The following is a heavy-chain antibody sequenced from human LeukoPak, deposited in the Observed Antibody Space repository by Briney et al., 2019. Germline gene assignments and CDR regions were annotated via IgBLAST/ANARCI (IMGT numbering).Heavy chain of an antibody. D-gene: IGHD6-6*01. CDR1: GFTFSSYG. Sequence: GESLKISCAASGFTFSSYGMHWVRQAPGKGLEWVAFIESDGSITRYADSVKGRLTTSRDNSKNTLSLQMNSLRPDDTALYYCARDQYRSSKYFDSWGQGTLVAVSS. CDR2: IESDGSIT. J-gene: IGHJ4*02. V-gene: IGHV3-30*02. CDR3: ARDQYRSSKYFDS.